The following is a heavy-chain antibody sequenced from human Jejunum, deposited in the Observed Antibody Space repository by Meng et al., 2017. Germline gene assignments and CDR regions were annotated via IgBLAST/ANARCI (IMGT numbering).Heavy chain of an antibody. Sequence: GERGGSGPGLVKPSGTLSLTWGVSGGSISSSDWWSWVRQPPGKGLEWIGEIHHSGSTNYNPSLKSRVTISVDKSKNQFSLKLSSVTAADTAVYYCAREWSGSFRHFDYWGQGTLVTVSS. CDR1: GGSISSSDW. CDR2: IHHSGST. D-gene: IGHD3-16*02. V-gene: IGHV4-4*02. J-gene: IGHJ4*02. CDR3: AREWSGSFRHFDY.